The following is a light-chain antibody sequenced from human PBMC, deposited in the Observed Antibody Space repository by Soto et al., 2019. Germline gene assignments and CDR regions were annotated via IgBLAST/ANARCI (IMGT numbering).Light chain of an antibody. J-gene: IGKJ2*01. CDR1: QSVSGN. V-gene: IGKV3-15*01. CDR3: HQYQNWPYT. CDR2: GAY. Sequence: ETVLTQSPATLSVSPGERASFSCRASQSVSGNAAWYQQKPGQAPRLLIYGAYNRASGVPARFSAIGSGTEFTLTISGLQSEDSATYFCHQYQNWPYTFGQGTKVDIK.